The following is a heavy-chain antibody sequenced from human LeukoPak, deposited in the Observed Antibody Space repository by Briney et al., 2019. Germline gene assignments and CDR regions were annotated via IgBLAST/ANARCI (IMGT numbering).Heavy chain of an antibody. CDR2: IYYSGIT. D-gene: IGHD3-22*01. Sequence: ESMSLTCLVAARSTSSRSYYWGWPREPPGKGLEWIGSIYYSGITYQNPSLKSRVPIPVDTSKNQFSLKLSSVTAADTAVYYCARARAYSYDRSGYAHWGQGTLVTVSS. J-gene: IGHJ4*02. V-gene: IGHV4-39*07. CDR1: ARSTSSRSYY. CDR3: ARARAYSYDRSGYAH.